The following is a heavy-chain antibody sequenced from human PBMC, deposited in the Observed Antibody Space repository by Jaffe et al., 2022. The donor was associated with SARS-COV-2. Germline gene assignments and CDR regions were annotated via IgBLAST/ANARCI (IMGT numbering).Heavy chain of an antibody. Sequence: QLQLQESGPGLVKPSETLSLTCTVSGGSISSNSYYWGWIRQPPGKGLEWIGSIYSSGSTYYNPSLKSRVTISVDTSKNQFSLKLSSVTAADTAVYYCARHLEGYSTSWYHYYYMDVWAKGTTVTVSS. V-gene: IGHV4-39*01. CDR1: GGSISSNSYY. D-gene: IGHD6-13*01. CDR2: IYSSGST. J-gene: IGHJ6*03. CDR3: ARHLEGYSTSWYHYYYMDV.